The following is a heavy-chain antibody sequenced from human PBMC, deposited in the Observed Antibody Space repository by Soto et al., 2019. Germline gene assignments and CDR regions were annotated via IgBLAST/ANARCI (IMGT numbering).Heavy chain of an antibody. J-gene: IGHJ4*02. D-gene: IGHD1-20*01. CDR3: ARIYKRGASSYFDY. CDR2: ISAYNGNT. V-gene: IGHV1-18*04. Sequence: ASVKVSCEASGYTFTSYGISWVRQAPGQGLEWMGWISAYNGNTNYAQKLQGRVTMTTDTSTSTAYMELRSLRSDDTAVYYCARIYKRGASSYFDYWGQGTLVTVSS. CDR1: GYTFTSYG.